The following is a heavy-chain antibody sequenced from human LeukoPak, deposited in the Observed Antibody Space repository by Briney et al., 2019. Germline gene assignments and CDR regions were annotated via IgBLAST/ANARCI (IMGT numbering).Heavy chain of an antibody. D-gene: IGHD3-10*01. CDR1: GFTFSTYS. J-gene: IGHJ4*02. V-gene: IGHV3-30-3*01. CDR3: ARDSPSHYYGSGSYFVF. Sequence: GSLRLSCAASGFTFSTYSMHWVRQAPGKGLEWVAVISYDGGNKYYADSVKGRFTISRDNCKNTLFLQMNGLRAEDTAVYYCARDSPSHYYGSGSYFVFWGQGTLVTVSS. CDR2: ISYDGGNK.